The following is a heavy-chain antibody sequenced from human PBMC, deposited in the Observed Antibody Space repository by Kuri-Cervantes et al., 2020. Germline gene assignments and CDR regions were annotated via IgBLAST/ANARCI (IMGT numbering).Heavy chain of an antibody. J-gene: IGHJ4*02. Sequence: SQTLSLTCAVYGRSFSGYYWSWIRQPPGKGLEWIGEINHSGSTNYNPSLKSRVTISVDTSKNRFSLKLSSVTAADTAVYYCAGERLYSYGSMGLDYWGQGTLVTVSS. CDR1: GRSFSGYY. V-gene: IGHV4-34*01. CDR2: INHSGST. D-gene: IGHD5-18*01. CDR3: AGERLYSYGSMGLDY.